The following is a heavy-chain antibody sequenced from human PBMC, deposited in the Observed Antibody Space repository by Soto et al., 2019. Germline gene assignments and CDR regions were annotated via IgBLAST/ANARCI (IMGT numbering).Heavy chain of an antibody. D-gene: IGHD3-3*01. CDR1: GFSLSTSGVG. V-gene: IGHV2-5*02. CDR2: IYWDDDK. CDR3: AHTQTDLGGLSDFWSGYYYFDY. Sequence: SGPTLVKPTQTLTLTCTFSGFSLSTSGVGVGWIRQPPGKALEWLALIYWDDDKRYSPSLKSRLTITKDTSKNQVVLTMTNMDPVDTATYYCAHTQTDLGGLSDFWSGYYYFDYWGQGTLVTVSS. J-gene: IGHJ4*02.